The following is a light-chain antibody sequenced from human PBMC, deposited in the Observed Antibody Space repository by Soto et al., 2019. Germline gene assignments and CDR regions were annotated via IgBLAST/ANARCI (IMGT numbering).Light chain of an antibody. J-gene: IGKJ1*01. Sequence: AIRMTQSPSSFSASTGDRVTITCRASQGVSSYLAWYQQKPGKAPKLLIYAASTLQNRVPSRFSGSGSGTDFALTISCLQSEDFETYYCQQYDRYPKKFGQGNKGEIK. V-gene: IGKV1-8*01. CDR1: QGVSSY. CDR2: AAS. CDR3: QQYDRYPKK.